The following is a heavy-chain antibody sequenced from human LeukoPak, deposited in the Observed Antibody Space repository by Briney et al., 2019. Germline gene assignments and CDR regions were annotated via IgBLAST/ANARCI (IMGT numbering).Heavy chain of an antibody. J-gene: IGHJ6*02. V-gene: IGHV1-8*01. Sequence: ASVKVSCKASGYTFTSYDINWVRQATGQGLEWMGWMNPNSGNTGYAQKFQGRVTMTRNTSISTAYMELSSLRSNDTAVYYCARVDSGSYYYYYGMDVWGQGTTVTVSS. CDR2: MNPNSGNT. CDR3: ARVDSGSYYYYYGMDV. CDR1: GYTFTSYD. D-gene: IGHD1-26*01.